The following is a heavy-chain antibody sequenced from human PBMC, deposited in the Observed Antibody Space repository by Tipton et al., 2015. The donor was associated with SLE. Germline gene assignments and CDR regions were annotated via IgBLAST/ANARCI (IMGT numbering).Heavy chain of an antibody. J-gene: IGHJ5*02. V-gene: IGHV4-34*01. CDR1: GGSFSGYY. Sequence: TLSLTCAVYGGSFSGYYWSWIRQPPGKGLEWIGEINHSGSTNYNPSLKSRVTISTDTSKNHFSLKLTSVTAADTAVYYCARDFRADGDWFDPWGQGTLVAVSS. D-gene: IGHD5-24*01. CDR2: INHSGST. CDR3: ARDFRADGDWFDP.